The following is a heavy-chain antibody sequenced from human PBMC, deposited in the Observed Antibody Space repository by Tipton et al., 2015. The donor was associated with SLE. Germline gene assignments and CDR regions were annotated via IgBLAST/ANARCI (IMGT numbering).Heavy chain of an antibody. CDR2: INHSGST. CDR1: GGSFSGYY. Sequence: LSCAVYGGSFSGYYWSWIRQPPGKGLEWIGEINHSGSTNYNPSLKSRVTISVDTSKNQFSLKLSSVTAADTAVYYCARSPLPDFWSGYYYYYGMDVWGQGTTVTVSS. D-gene: IGHD3-3*01. V-gene: IGHV4-34*01. CDR3: ARSPLPDFWSGYYYYYGMDV. J-gene: IGHJ6*02.